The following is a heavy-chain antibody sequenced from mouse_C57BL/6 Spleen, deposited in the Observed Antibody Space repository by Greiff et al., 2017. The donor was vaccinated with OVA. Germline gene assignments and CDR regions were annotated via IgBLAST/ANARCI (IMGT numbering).Heavy chain of an antibody. CDR2: INYDGSST. V-gene: IGHV5-16*01. CDR3: ARAYYYGSSPYFDY. Sequence: EVHLVESEGGLVQPGRSMKLSCTASGFTFSDYYMAWVRQVPEKGLEWVANINYDGSSTYYLDSLKSRFIISRDNAKNILYLQMSSLKSEDTATYYCARAYYYGSSPYFDYWGQGTTLTVSS. CDR1: GFTFSDYY. J-gene: IGHJ2*01. D-gene: IGHD1-1*01.